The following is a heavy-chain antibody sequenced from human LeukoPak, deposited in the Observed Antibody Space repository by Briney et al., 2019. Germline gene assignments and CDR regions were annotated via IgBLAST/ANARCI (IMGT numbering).Heavy chain of an antibody. V-gene: IGHV3-13*01. Sequence: GGSLRLSCAASGFTFSSYDMHWVRQVTGKGLEWVSTIGAAGDSYYPGSVKGRFTISRENARNSLYLQLNSLRAGDTAVYYCARGKGSWYYFDSWGQGTPVTVSS. CDR1: GFTFSSYD. CDR2: IGAAGDS. J-gene: IGHJ4*02. CDR3: ARGKGSWYYFDS. D-gene: IGHD6-13*01.